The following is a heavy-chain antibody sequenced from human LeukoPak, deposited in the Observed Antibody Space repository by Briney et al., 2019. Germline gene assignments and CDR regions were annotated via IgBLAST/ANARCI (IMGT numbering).Heavy chain of an antibody. CDR1: GFSFGSYG. V-gene: IGHV3-23*01. Sequence: GGSLKLSCVASGFSFGSYGMSWFRQAPGKGLEWVSTIHYSDGTTYYADSVKGRFTVSRDNSKNTLSLQMDNLRTEDTAVYYCAKDRSDVAVRPRFDPWGQGTLVTVSS. CDR2: IHYSDGTT. CDR3: AKDRSDVAVRPRFDP. J-gene: IGHJ5*02. D-gene: IGHD6-6*01.